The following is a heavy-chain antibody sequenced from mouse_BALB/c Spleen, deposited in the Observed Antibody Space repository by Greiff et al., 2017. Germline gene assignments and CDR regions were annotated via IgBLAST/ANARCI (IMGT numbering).Heavy chain of an antibody. J-gene: IGHJ4*01. CDR3: ARDGSSPSYYAMDY. Sequence: EVQGVESGAELVKPGASVKLSCTASGFNIKDTYMHWVKQRPEQGLEWIGRIDPANGNTKYDPKFQGKATITADTSSNTAYLQLSSLTSEDTAVYYCARDGSSPSYYAMDYWGQGTSVTVSS. CDR2: IDPANGNT. D-gene: IGHD1-1*01. CDR1: GFNIKDTY. V-gene: IGHV14-3*02.